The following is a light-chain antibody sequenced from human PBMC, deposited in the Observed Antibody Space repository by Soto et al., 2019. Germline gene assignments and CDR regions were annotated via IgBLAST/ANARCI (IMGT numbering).Light chain of an antibody. J-gene: IGKJ1*01. CDR3: QQYGGSPT. CDR2: DVS. V-gene: IGKV3-20*01. CDR1: QSVSSNY. Sequence: EIVLTQSPGTLPLSPGERATLSCRSSQSVSSNYLAWYQQKPDQAPRLVIYDVSGRATGIPDRFSGSGSGKDVTLTISGLEPEDFSVYYCQQYGGSPTFGQGTKVEIK.